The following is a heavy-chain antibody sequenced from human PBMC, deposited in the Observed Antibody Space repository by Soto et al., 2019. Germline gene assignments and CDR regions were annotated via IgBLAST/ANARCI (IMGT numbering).Heavy chain of an antibody. CDR3: ARDLGGWPDY. J-gene: IGHJ4*02. D-gene: IGHD6-19*01. CDR1: GYTFTSYA. Sequence: QVQLVQSGAEVKKPGASVKVSCKASGYTFTSYAIHWVRQAPGQRLEWMGLINAGNGNTKYSQKFQDRVTITRDTSASTAYMELSSLRSDDTAVYYCARDLGGWPDYWGQGTLVTVSS. CDR2: INAGNGNT. V-gene: IGHV1-3*01.